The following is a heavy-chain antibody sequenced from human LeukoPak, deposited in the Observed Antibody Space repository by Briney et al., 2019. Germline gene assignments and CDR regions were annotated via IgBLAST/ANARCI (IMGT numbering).Heavy chain of an antibody. CDR1: GYTFTSYG. V-gene: IGHV1-18*01. Sequence: ASVKVSCKASGYTFTSYGISWVRQAPGQGLEWMGWISVYNGNTTCAQTLKGRATMTTDTPTSTAYMELRSLRSDDTAVYYCARVPPFAAGTSFFDYWGQGTLVTVSS. CDR2: ISVYNGNT. CDR3: ARVPPFAAGTSFFDY. J-gene: IGHJ4*02. D-gene: IGHD6-13*01.